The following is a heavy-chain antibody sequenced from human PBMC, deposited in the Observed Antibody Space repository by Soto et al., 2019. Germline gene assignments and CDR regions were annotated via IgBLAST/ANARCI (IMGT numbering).Heavy chain of an antibody. CDR2: IYHSGST. D-gene: IGHD3-22*01. J-gene: IGHJ5*02. V-gene: IGHV4-30-2*01. Sequence: SETLSLTCAVSGGSISSGGYSWSWIRQPPGKGLEWIGYIYHSGSTYYNPSLKSRVTISVDRSKNQFSLKLSSVTAADTAVYYCARVPTTYYYDSSGYRELYNWFDPWGQGTLVTVSS. CDR3: ARVPTTYYYDSSGYRELYNWFDP. CDR1: GGSISSGGYS.